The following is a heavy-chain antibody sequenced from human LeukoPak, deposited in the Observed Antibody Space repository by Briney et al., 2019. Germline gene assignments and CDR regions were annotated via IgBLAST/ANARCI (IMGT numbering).Heavy chain of an antibody. Sequence: TSETLSLTCAVYGGSFSGYYWSWIRQPPGKGLEWIGEINHSGSTKYNPSLKSRVTISLDTSKNQFSLKLTSVTAADTAVYYCARQRWLRKRGFDYWGQGTLVTVSS. CDR2: INHSGST. J-gene: IGHJ4*02. CDR1: GGSFSGYY. D-gene: IGHD5-24*01. V-gene: IGHV4-34*01. CDR3: ARQRWLRKRGFDY.